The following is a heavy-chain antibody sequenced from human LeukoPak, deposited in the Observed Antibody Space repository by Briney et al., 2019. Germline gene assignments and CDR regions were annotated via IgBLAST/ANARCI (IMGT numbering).Heavy chain of an antibody. CDR2: ISSNGGNT. J-gene: IGHJ5*02. CDR3: VKGIYYDILTGANWFDP. Sequence: GGSLRLSCSASGFTFSTYAMHWVRQAPGKGLEHVSAISSNGGNTYYADSVKGRFTISRDNSKNTLYLQMSSLRAEDTAVHYCVKGIYYDILTGANWFDPWGQGTLVTVSS. CDR1: GFTFSTYA. V-gene: IGHV3-64D*06. D-gene: IGHD3-9*01.